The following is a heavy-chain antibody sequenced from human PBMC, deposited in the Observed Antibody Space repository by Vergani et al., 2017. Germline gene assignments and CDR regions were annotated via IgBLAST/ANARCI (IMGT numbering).Heavy chain of an antibody. J-gene: IGHJ6*03. D-gene: IGHD3-10*01. CDR2: INHSGST. Sequence: QVQLQQWGAGLLKPSETLSLTCAVYGGSFSGYYWSWIRQPPGKGLEWIGEINHSGSTNYNPSLKSRVTISVDTSKNQFSLKLSSVTAADTAVYFCARAKPYYGSGSYYYYMYVWGKGP. V-gene: IGHV4-34*01. CDR3: ARAKPYYGSGSYYYYMYV. CDR1: GGSFSGYY.